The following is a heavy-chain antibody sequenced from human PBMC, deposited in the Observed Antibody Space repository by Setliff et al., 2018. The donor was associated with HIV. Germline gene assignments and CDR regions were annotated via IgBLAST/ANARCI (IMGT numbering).Heavy chain of an antibody. Sequence: GSLRLSCAVSGLTFSRYGFHWVRQVPGKGLDWVTFIQHDESNKYYGDSVRGRFTISRDNSKNTLYLQMNSLRSEDTAVYFCAKSFNSGPTNWNIDVWGTGTTVTVSS. D-gene: IGHD1-20*01. CDR1: GLTFSRYG. CDR2: IQHDESNK. CDR3: AKSFNSGPTNWNIDV. J-gene: IGHJ6*03. V-gene: IGHV3-30*02.